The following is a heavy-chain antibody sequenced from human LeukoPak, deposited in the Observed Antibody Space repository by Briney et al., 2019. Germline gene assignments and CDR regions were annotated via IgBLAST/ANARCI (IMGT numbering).Heavy chain of an antibody. D-gene: IGHD6-19*01. V-gene: IGHV3-7*01. J-gene: IGHJ4*02. CDR1: GFTFRNSW. CDR3: ATSSDWAFDH. Sequence: GGSLRLSCAASGFTFRNSWMTWVRQAPGTGLEWVANIRPDGGQEQYADSLEGRITISRDNVRDSLFLQLNSLRTEDTAVYFCATSSDWAFDHWGQGTLVTVSS. CDR2: IRPDGGQE.